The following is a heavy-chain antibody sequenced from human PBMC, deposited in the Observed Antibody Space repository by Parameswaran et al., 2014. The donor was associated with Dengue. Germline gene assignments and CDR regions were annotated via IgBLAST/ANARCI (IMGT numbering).Heavy chain of an antibody. Sequence: AISSARWIRQPPGKGLEWIGYIYYSGSTNYNPSLKSRVTISVDTSKNQFSLKLSSVTAADTAVYYCAREVATIQGSDAFDIWGQGTMVTVSS. CDR3: AREVATIQGSDAFDI. D-gene: IGHD5-24*01. V-gene: IGHV4-59*01. J-gene: IGHJ3*02. CDR2: IYYSGST. CDR1: AISSA.